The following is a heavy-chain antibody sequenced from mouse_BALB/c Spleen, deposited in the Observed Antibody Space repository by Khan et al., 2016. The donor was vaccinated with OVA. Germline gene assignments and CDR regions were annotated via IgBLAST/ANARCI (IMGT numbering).Heavy chain of an antibody. D-gene: IGHD3-1*01. CDR3: ARGGSSGPAWFTY. Sequence: EVELVESGPGLVKPSQSLSLTCSVTGYSITSGYFWNWIRQFPGNILEWMGYIRYDGDSNYNPSLKNRISITRDTSKNRFFLKLNSVTPEDTATXYCARGGSSGPAWFTYWGQGTLVTVSA. CDR1: GYSITSGYF. J-gene: IGHJ3*01. V-gene: IGHV3-6*02. CDR2: IRYDGDS.